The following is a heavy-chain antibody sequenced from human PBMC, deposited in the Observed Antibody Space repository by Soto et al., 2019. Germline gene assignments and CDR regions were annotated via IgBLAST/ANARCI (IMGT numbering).Heavy chain of an antibody. Sequence: QVQLVQSGAEVKKPGASVKVSCKASGYTFTSYYMHWVRQAPGQGLEWMGIINPSGGSTSYAQKFQGRVTMTRDTSTSTVYMELSRLRSEDTAVYYCARTGGGEDGDYVPWGQGTLVTVSS. CDR2: INPSGGST. CDR3: ARTGGGEDGDYVP. V-gene: IGHV1-46*03. D-gene: IGHD4-17*01. CDR1: GYTFTSYY. J-gene: IGHJ5*02.